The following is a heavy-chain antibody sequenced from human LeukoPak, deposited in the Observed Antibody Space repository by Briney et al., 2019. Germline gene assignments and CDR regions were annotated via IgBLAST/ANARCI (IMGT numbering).Heavy chain of an antibody. Sequence: SETLSLTCTVSGGSISSSSYYWGWIRQPPGKGLEWIGSIYYSGSTYYNPSLKSRVTISVDTSKNQFSLKLSSVTAADTAVYYCASQKSGGIVVVVAYYFDYWGQGTLVTVSS. CDR2: IYYSGST. V-gene: IGHV4-39*07. CDR3: ASQKSGGIVVVVAYYFDY. D-gene: IGHD2-15*01. CDR1: GGSISSSSYY. J-gene: IGHJ4*02.